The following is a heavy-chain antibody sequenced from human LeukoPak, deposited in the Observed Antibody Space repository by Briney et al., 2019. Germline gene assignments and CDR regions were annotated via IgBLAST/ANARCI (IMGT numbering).Heavy chain of an antibody. D-gene: IGHD5-18*01. CDR2: IYHSGST. V-gene: IGHV4-38-2*02. CDR1: GYSISSGYY. CDR3: ARDRPGYSYDYGLKY. J-gene: IGHJ4*02. Sequence: SETLSLTCTVSGYSISSGYYWGWIRQPPGKGLEWIGSIYHSGSTYYNPSLKSRVTISVDTSKNQFSLKLSSVTAADTAVYYCARDRPGYSYDYGLKYWGQGTLVTVSS.